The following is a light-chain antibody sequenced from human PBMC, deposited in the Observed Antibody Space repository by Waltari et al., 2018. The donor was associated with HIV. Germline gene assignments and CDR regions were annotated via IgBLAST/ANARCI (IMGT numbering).Light chain of an antibody. CDR2: EVS. Sequence: QSALTQPASVSGSPGQSNTISCPGTSRDVGGYNYVSWYQQHPGKAPKLMIYEVSNRPSGVSNRFSGSKSGNTASLTISGLQAEDEADYYCSSYTSSSTLVFGGGTKLTVL. CDR1: SRDVGGYNY. CDR3: SSYTSSSTLV. J-gene: IGLJ2*01. V-gene: IGLV2-14*01.